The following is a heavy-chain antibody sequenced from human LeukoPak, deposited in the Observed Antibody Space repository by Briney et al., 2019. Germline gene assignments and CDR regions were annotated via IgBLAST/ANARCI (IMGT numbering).Heavy chain of an antibody. J-gene: IGHJ4*02. D-gene: IGHD6-19*01. CDR2: IYSGGST. CDR1: GFTVSSNY. V-gene: IGHV3-53*01. CDR3: ARDRGAVAGTRGGYFDY. Sequence: GGSLRLSCAASGFTVSSNYMSWVRQAPGKGLEWVSVIYSGGSTYYADSVKGRFTISRDNAKNTLYLQMNSLRAEDTAVYYCARDRGAVAGTRGGYFDYWGQGTLVTVSS.